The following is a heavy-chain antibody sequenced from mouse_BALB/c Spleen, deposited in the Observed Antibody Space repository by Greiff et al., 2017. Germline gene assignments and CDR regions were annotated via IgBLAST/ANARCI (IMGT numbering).Heavy chain of an antibody. J-gene: IGHJ3*01. CDR2: INPNNGGT. D-gene: IGHD2-2*01. CDR1: GYTFTDYN. V-gene: IGHV1-18*01. Sequence: VHVKQSGPELVKPGASVKIPCKASGYTFTDYNMDWVKQSHGKSLEWIGDINPNNGGTIYNQKFKGKATLTVDKSSSTAYMELRSLTSEDTAVYYCARSGLQAWFAYWGQGTLVTVSA. CDR3: ARSGLQAWFAY.